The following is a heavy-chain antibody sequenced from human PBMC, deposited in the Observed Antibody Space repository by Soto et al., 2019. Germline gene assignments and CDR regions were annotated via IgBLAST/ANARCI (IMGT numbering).Heavy chain of an antibody. D-gene: IGHD4-4*01. V-gene: IGHV1-69*12. CDR3: ATHMTTVGYGYVMDV. J-gene: IGHJ6*02. CDR1: GGTFSSYA. CDR2: IIPIFGTA. Sequence: QVQLVQSGAEVKKPGSSVTVSCKASGGTFSSYAISWVRQAPGQGLEWMGGIIPIFGTADYAQKFQGRVTITADESTSTAYMELSSLRSEDTAVYFCATHMTTVGYGYVMDVWGQGATVTVSS.